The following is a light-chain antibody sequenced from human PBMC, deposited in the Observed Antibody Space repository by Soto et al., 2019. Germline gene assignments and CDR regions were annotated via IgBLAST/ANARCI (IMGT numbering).Light chain of an antibody. CDR1: QSISSW. V-gene: IGKV1-5*03. CDR2: KAS. Sequence: DIQMTQSPSTLYASVGDRVTITCRASQSISSWLAWYQQKPGKAPKLLIYKASSLESGVPSRLSGSGSGTEFTLLISSLQPDDVATSYCQQYNSYPSFGGGTKWEIK. CDR3: QQYNSYPS. J-gene: IGKJ4*01.